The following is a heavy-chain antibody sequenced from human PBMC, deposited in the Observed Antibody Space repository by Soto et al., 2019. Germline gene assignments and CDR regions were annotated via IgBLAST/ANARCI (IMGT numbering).Heavy chain of an antibody. CDR2: INHSGST. V-gene: IGHV4-34*01. D-gene: IGHD3-9*01. Sequence: QVQLQQWGAGLLKPSETLSLTCAVYGGSFSGYYWSWIRQPPGKGLEWIGEINHSGSTSYNPYLKSRITISVDTSKNKISMKMSSVTAADTAGYYCAVKYYAFLTGFFHTAKKPHMDVWGKGTTVTVFS. J-gene: IGHJ6*03. CDR1: GGSFSGYY. CDR3: AVKYYAFLTGFFHTAKKPHMDV.